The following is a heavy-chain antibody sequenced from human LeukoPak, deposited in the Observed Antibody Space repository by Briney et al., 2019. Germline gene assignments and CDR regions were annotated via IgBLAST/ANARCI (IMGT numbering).Heavy chain of an antibody. CDR2: MSPNSGNT. V-gene: IGHV1-8*01. CDR3: ARALSWTTDSYYYMDV. J-gene: IGHJ6*03. CDR1: GYTFTSYD. Sequence: VASVKVSCKASGYTFTSYDINWVRQATGQGLEWMGWMSPNSGNTGYAQKFQGRVTMTKNTSITTAYMELSSLRSEDTAVYYCARALSWTTDSYYYMDVWGKGTTVTVSS. D-gene: IGHD3/OR15-3a*01.